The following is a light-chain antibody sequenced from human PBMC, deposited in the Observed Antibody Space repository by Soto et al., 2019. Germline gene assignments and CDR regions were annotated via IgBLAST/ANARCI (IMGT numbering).Light chain of an antibody. CDR1: SSDVIGSNY. CDR2: DVT. V-gene: IGLV2-11*01. Sequence: QSALTQPRSVSGSPGQSVTISCTGTSSDVIGSNYVSWYQQHPGKAPKLMIYDVTKRPSGVPDRFSGSKSGNTASLTISGLQADDEADYYCCSYAGSYTLVVFGGGTK. J-gene: IGLJ2*01. CDR3: CSYAGSYTLVV.